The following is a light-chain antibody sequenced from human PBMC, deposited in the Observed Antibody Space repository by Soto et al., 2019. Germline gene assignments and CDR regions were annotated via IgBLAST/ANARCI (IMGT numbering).Light chain of an antibody. CDR2: VAS. CDR3: QQHNVWPLT. J-gene: IGKJ4*01. V-gene: IGKV3-15*01. CDR1: QSVSSN. Sequence: IAMTQSPATLSVSPGERATLSCRASQSVSSNLDWYQQKPGQTPKLLIYVASTRSTGILAMCSGSGSGTELTPTISSLQSADFAAYYCQQHNVWPLTFGGGTKVEFK.